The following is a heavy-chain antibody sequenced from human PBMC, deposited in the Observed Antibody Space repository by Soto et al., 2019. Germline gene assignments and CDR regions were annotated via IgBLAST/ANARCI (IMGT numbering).Heavy chain of an antibody. CDR1: GYTFTNYD. CDR3: ARGRSRRTWVDP. V-gene: IGHV1-8*01. J-gene: IGHJ5*02. CDR2: MNPDSGNT. Sequence: QVQLVQSGAEVKKPGASVKVSCKASGYTFTNYDIHWVRQATGQGLEWMGWMNPDSGNTGQSKQFQGRVTMTRDTSISTAYMEMSSLRSEDTAVYYCARGRSRRTWVDPWGQGTLVTVSS.